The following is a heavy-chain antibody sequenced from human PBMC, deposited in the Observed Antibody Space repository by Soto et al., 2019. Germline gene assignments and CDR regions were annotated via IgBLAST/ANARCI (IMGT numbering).Heavy chain of an antibody. CDR3: ARSRRTPGRSNYGMDV. J-gene: IGHJ6*02. CDR2: IYYSGST. D-gene: IGHD1-26*01. Sequence: QVQLQESGPGLVKPSETLSLTCTVSGGSISSYYWSWIRQPPGKGLEWIGYIYYSGSTNYNPSLKSRVTISVDTSKNQFSLKLSSVTAADTAVYYCARSRRTPGRSNYGMDVWGQGTTVTVSS. CDR1: GGSISSYY. V-gene: IGHV4-59*01.